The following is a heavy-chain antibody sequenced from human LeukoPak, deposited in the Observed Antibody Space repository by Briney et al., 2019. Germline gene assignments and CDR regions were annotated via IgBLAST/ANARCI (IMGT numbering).Heavy chain of an antibody. J-gene: IGHJ4*02. D-gene: IGHD1-14*01. Sequence: GGSLRPSCAASGFTLSSYRMHWVRQAPGKGLLWVSRISTDVSITDYADPVKGRFTTSTDNAKSTLYLQMNSLRAEDTAVYYCARGIKGAYGPDYWGQGTLVTVSS. CDR1: GFTLSSYR. CDR2: ISTDVSIT. V-gene: IGHV3-74*01. CDR3: ARGIKGAYGPDY.